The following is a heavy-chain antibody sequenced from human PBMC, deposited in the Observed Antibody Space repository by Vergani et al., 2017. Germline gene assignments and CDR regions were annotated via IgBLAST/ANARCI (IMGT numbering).Heavy chain of an antibody. D-gene: IGHD4-17*01. V-gene: IGHV3-30*02. J-gene: IGHJ4*02. CDR2: IGYDGRIK. CDR3: TKDGRENSDYGYFDY. CDR1: GFSFNTYG. Sequence: QVQLVETGGGVVQPGGSLRLYCATSGFSFNTYGAHWVRQAPGKGLEWVSFIGYDGRIKYNVDSVKCRFTISRDTYKKTLSLHMRSLRADDTAVYYCTKDGRENSDYGYFDYWGQGTLVTVSS.